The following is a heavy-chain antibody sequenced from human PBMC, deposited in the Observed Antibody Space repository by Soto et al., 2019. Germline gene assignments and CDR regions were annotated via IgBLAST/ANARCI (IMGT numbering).Heavy chain of an antibody. Sequence: SVKVSCKASGGTFSSYAISWVRQAPGQGLEWMGGIIPIFGTANYAQKFQGRVTITADESTSTAYMELSSLRSEDTAVYYCARGSADTAMVQFDYWGQGALVTVSS. CDR3: ARGSADTAMVQFDY. J-gene: IGHJ4*02. CDR2: IIPIFGTA. V-gene: IGHV1-69*13. CDR1: GGTFSSYA. D-gene: IGHD5-18*01.